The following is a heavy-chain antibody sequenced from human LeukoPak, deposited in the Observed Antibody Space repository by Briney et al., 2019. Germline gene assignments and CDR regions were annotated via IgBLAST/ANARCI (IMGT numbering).Heavy chain of an antibody. Sequence: GGSLRLSCAASGFTFSSYWMSWVRQAPGKGLEWVANIKQDGSEKYYMGSVKGRFTISRDNVKTSLYLQMNSLRAEDTAVYYCARGYDSSAYYYGHLGYWGQGTLVTVSS. CDR3: ARGYDSSAYYYGHLGY. V-gene: IGHV3-7*01. J-gene: IGHJ4*02. CDR1: GFTFSSYW. D-gene: IGHD3-22*01. CDR2: IKQDGSEK.